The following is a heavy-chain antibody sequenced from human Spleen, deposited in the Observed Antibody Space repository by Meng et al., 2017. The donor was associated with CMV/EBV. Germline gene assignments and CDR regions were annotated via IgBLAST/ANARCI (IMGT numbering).Heavy chain of an antibody. V-gene: IGHV3-23*03. CDR3: AKDIRRFLEWLPKSTTYCYYCGMDV. D-gene: IGHD3-3*01. J-gene: IGHJ6*02. Sequence: GESLKISCVGSGFTFSSYAMSWVRQAPGKGLEWVSVIYGGGTSTYYADSVKGRFTISRDNSKNTLYLQMNSLRAEDTAVYYCAKDIRRFLEWLPKSTTYCYYCGMDVWGQGTTVTVSS. CDR2: IYGGGTST. CDR1: GFTFSSYA.